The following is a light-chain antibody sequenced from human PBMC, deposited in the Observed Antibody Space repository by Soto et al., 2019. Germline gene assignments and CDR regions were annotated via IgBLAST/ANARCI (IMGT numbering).Light chain of an antibody. J-gene: IGKJ5*01. CDR3: QQRHMWPIT. CDR2: DAY. CDR1: QSFRGL. Sequence: EFFFTHSPFTLSLSPGERSTLSFMASQSFRGLLAWYQQKPGQAPRLLIYDAYNRATGIPPRFSGSGSGTDFTLTISSLEPEDSAVYYCQQRHMWPITFGQGTRLEIK. V-gene: IGKV3-11*01.